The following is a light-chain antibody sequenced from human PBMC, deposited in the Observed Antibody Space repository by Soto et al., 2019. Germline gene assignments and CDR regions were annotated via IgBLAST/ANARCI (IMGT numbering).Light chain of an antibody. Sequence: DIHMTQSPSSLSASVGDTIIITCRASQNVRSYLNWYQQKSGRAPNLLIYESTNLESGVPSRFSGDGFGTDFTLTISSLHPEDFATYYCQQSFFAPRTFGRGTKVEI. CDR1: QNVRSY. V-gene: IGKV1-39*01. CDR3: QQSFFAPRT. J-gene: IGKJ1*01. CDR2: EST.